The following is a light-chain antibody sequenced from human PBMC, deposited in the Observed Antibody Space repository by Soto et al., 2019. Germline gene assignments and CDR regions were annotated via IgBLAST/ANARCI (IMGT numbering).Light chain of an antibody. Sequence: QSVLTQPPSVSGAPGQRVTISCTGSSSNIGAGYDVHGYQQLPGTAPKLLIYGNSNRPSGVPDRFSGSKSGTSGSLALTGLRAEDDADYYCQSYDSSLSGWVFGGGTNVTVL. V-gene: IGLV1-40*01. J-gene: IGLJ3*02. CDR3: QSYDSSLSGWV. CDR1: SSNIGAGYD. CDR2: GNS.